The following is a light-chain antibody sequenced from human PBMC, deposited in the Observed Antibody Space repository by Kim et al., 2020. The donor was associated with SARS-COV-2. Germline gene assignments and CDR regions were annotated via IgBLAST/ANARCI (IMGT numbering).Light chain of an antibody. J-gene: IGLJ1*01. CDR1: SLRSYY. CDR3: NSRDSSGNHFV. Sequence: ALGQTVSSTCQGDSLRSYYASWYQQKPGQAPVLVIYGKNNRPSGSPDRFSGSSSGNTASLTITGAQAEDEADYYCNSRDSSGNHFVFGTGTKVTVL. V-gene: IGLV3-19*01. CDR2: GKN.